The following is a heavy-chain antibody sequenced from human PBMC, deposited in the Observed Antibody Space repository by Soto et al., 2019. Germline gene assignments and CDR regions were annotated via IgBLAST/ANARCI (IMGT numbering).Heavy chain of an antibody. D-gene: IGHD3-10*01. CDR3: AREPYLPMARNDF. Sequence: PGGSLRLSCAASGFPFSSYEMNWVRQAPGKGLEWVAYISSGGGNIYYAESVKGRFTISRDNAKNSVDLQMNSLRAEDTAVYFCAREPYLPMARNDFWGQGAQVTVSS. J-gene: IGHJ4*02. CDR2: ISSGGGNI. CDR1: GFPFSSYE. V-gene: IGHV3-48*03.